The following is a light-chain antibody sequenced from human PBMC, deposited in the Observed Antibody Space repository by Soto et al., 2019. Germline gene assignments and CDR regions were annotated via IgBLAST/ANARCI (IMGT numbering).Light chain of an antibody. J-gene: IGKJ4*01. CDR3: QQYNNWRVT. V-gene: IGKV3-15*01. CDR1: KIVRTT. CDR2: GAS. Sequence: EIVMTQSPATLSVSQGKEATLPSRPIKIVRTTLAWYRQKPGQAPRPLIYGASTRATGIPARFSGSGSGTEFTLTISSLQSEDFAVYYCQQYNNWRVTFGGGTKVEIK.